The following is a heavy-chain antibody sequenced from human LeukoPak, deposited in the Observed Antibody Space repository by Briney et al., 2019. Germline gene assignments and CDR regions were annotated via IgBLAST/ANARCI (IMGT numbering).Heavy chain of an antibody. CDR3: ARDGGWLYYHYYMDV. J-gene: IGHJ6*03. V-gene: IGHV3-7*01. CDR1: GFTFSSYW. CDR2: IKQDESQK. D-gene: IGHD6-19*01. Sequence: QSGGSLRLSCVASGFTFSSYWMSWVRQAPGKGLEWVANIKQDESQKYYVDSVKGRFTISRDNAQKTLYLQMSSLRAEDTAVYYCARDGGWLYYHYYMDVWGKGTTVTVSS.